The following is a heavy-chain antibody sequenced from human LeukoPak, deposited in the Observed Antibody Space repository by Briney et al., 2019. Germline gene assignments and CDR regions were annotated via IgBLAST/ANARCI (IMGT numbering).Heavy chain of an antibody. CDR2: IHYSGST. Sequence: MSSETLSLTCTVSGGSISIDGYYWSWIRQHPGKGLEWIGYIHYSGSTNYNPSLKSRVTISVDTSKNQFSLKLSSVTAADTAVYYCARTRGYSYGSPFDYWGQGTLVTVSS. J-gene: IGHJ4*02. V-gene: IGHV4-61*08. CDR3: ARTRGYSYGSPFDY. CDR1: GGSISIDGYY. D-gene: IGHD5-18*01.